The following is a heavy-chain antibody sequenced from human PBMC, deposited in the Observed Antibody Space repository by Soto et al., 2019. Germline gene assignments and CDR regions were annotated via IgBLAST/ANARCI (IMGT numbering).Heavy chain of an antibody. CDR2: IKYDGSEK. CDR1: GFTFSSYW. Sequence: EVQLVESGGGLVQPGWSLRLSCAASGFTFSSYWMSWVRQAPGRGLEWMANIKYDGSEKYYVDSVKGRLTISRDNAKNSLYLQMNSLRAEDTAVYYCASSPHKDSRPDYWGQGTLVTVSS. CDR3: ASSPHKDSRPDY. D-gene: IGHD3-22*01. V-gene: IGHV3-7*03. J-gene: IGHJ4*02.